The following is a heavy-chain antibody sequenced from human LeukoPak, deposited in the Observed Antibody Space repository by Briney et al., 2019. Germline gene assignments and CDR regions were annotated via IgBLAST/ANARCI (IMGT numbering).Heavy chain of an antibody. J-gene: IGHJ3*02. CDR2: ISGSGGST. Sequence: GGSLRLSCAASGFTFSNYATSWVRQAPGKGLEWVSGISGSGGSTYYADSVGRFSISRDNSNNTLYLQMTSLRAEDTAVCYCAKIRGLFSGSYRYDAFDIWGQGTLVTVSS. V-gene: IGHV3-23*01. CDR3: AKIRGLFSGSYRYDAFDI. D-gene: IGHD1-26*01. CDR1: GFTFSNYA.